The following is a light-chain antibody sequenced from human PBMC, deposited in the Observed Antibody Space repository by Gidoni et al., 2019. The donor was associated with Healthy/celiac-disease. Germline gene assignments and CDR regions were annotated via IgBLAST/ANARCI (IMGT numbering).Light chain of an antibody. CDR3: QQFNSYPIT. Sequence: AIQLTQSPSSLSASVGDRVTITCRASQVISSALAWYQHKPGKAPKLLIYDASSLESGVPSRFSGGGSVTDFTLTISSLQPEDVATYYCQQFNSYPITFGQGTRLEIK. V-gene: IGKV1-13*02. J-gene: IGKJ5*01. CDR1: QVISSA. CDR2: DAS.